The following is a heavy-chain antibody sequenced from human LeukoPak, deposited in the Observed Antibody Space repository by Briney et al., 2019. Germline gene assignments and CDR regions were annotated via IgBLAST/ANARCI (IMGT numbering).Heavy chain of an antibody. CDR3: ARVPHAMVRGVIITEFYFDY. V-gene: IGHV3-21*01. J-gene: IGHJ4*02. CDR1: GLTFSSYS. CDR2: ISSSSNYI. Sequence: PGGSLRLSCAASGLTFSSYSMNWVRQAPGKGLEWVSSISSSSNYIYYADSVKGRFTISRDNAKSSLYLQMNSLRAEDTAVYYCARVPHAMVRGVIITEFYFDYWGQGTLVTVSS. D-gene: IGHD3-10*01.